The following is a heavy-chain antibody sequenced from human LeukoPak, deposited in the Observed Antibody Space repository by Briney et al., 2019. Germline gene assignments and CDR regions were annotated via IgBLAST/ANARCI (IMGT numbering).Heavy chain of an antibody. Sequence: PSETLSLTCTVSGGSISSSSYYWGWLRQPPGKGLEWIGSIYYSGSTYYNPSLKSRVTISVDTSKNQFSLKLSSVTAADTAVYYCARVNYDILTGYTFFDYWGQGTLVTVSS. CDR3: ARVNYDILTGYTFFDY. V-gene: IGHV4-39*07. CDR1: GGSISSSSYY. D-gene: IGHD3-9*01. J-gene: IGHJ4*02. CDR2: IYYSGST.